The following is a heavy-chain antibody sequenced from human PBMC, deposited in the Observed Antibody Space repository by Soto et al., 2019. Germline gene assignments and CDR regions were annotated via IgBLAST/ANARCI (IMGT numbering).Heavy chain of an antibody. CDR3: ARDGRYFDWLGSYMDV. J-gene: IGHJ6*03. V-gene: IGHV3-11*01. Sequence: PWGSLRLSCAASRFTVSSIYMNHVSQAPGKGLEWVSYISSSGSTIYYADSVKGRFTISRDNAKNSLYLQMNSLRAEDTAVYYCARDGRYFDWLGSYMDVWGKGTTVTVSS. D-gene: IGHD3-9*01. CDR1: RFTVSSIY. CDR2: ISSSGSTI.